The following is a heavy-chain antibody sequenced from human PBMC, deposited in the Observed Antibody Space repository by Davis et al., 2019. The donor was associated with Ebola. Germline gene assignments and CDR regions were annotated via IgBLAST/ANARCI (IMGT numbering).Heavy chain of an antibody. CDR1: GFTFTSYA. J-gene: IGHJ6*02. Sequence: GGSLRLSCAASGFTFTSYAMHWVRQAPGQRLEWMGWINAGNGNTKYSQKFQGRVTITRDTSASTAYMELSSLRFEDTAVYYCARGPGKYSYYYGMDVWGQGTTVTVSS. D-gene: IGHD2/OR15-2a*01. CDR2: INAGNGNT. CDR3: ARGPGKYSYYYGMDV. V-gene: IGHV1-3*01.